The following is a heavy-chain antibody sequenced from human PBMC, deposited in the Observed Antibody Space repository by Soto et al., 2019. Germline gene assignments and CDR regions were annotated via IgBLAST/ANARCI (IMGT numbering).Heavy chain of an antibody. CDR2: ISGSGGST. V-gene: IGHV3-23*01. CDR1: GFTFSSYA. D-gene: IGHD3-10*01. Sequence: GWSLRLSCAASGFTFSSYAMSWVRQAPGKGLEWVSSISGSGGSTYYADSVKRRFTISRDNSKNTLYLQMNSLRAEDTAVYYCAKARGWFGELLIDYWGQGTLVTVS. CDR3: AKARGWFGELLIDY. J-gene: IGHJ4*02.